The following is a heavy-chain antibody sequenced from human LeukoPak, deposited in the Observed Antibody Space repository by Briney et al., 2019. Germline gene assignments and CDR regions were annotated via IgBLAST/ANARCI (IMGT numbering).Heavy chain of an antibody. V-gene: IGHV3-21*01. J-gene: IGHJ4*02. D-gene: IGHD5-18*01. CDR2: ISSSSIYI. CDR3: ARGREGYSYVYEC. Sequence: GGSLRLSCAASGFTFSSYWMHWVRQAPGKGLEWVSSISSSSIYIYYADSVKGRFTISRDNAKNSLYLQMNSLRAEDTAVYYCARGREGYSYVYECWGQGTLVTVSS. CDR1: GFTFSSYW.